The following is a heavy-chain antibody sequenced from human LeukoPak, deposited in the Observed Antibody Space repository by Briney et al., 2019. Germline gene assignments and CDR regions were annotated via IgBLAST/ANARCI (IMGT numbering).Heavy chain of an antibody. CDR1: GGSISGGTYY. Sequence: PSETLSLTCTVSGGSISGGTYYWSWIRQPAGKGLEWIGRIYTSGSTNYNPSLKSRVTISVDTSKNQFSLKLSSVTAADTAVYYCARDLAQYYYYYYYMDVWGKGTTVTVSS. J-gene: IGHJ6*03. CDR3: ARDLAQYYYYYYYMDV. V-gene: IGHV4-61*02. CDR2: IYTSGST. D-gene: IGHD3-3*02.